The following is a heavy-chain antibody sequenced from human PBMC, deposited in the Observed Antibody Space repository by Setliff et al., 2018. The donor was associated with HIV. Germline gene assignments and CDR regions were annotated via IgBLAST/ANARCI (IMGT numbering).Heavy chain of an antibody. D-gene: IGHD6-13*01. CDR2: IYHSGST. V-gene: IGHV4-38-2*02. CDR1: GDSISSGTYY. J-gene: IGHJ4*02. CDR3: ARTYSSNWYIDY. Sequence: PSETLSLTCTVSGDSISSGTYYWSWIRQPPWKGLEWIGSIYHSGSTYDSPSLKSRVTISVDTSKNQFSLKLSSVTAADPAIYYCARTYSSNWYIDYWGQGTLVTVSS.